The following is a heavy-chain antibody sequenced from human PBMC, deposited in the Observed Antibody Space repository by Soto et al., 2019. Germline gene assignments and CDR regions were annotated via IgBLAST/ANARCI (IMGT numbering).Heavy chain of an antibody. CDR1: GFTFSSYS. Sequence: GGSLRLSCAASGFTFSSYSMNWVRQAPGKGLEWVSSISSSSSYIYYADSVKGRFTISRDNAKNSLYLQMNSLRAEDTAVYYCARDSQSPRVVGVVSWFDPWGQGTLVTVSS. D-gene: IGHD3-3*01. V-gene: IGHV3-21*01. CDR2: ISSSSSYI. CDR3: ARDSQSPRVVGVVSWFDP. J-gene: IGHJ5*02.